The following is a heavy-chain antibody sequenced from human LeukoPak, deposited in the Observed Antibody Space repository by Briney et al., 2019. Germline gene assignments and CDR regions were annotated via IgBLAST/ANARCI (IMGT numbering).Heavy chain of an antibody. Sequence: SETLSLTCTVSGGSISSGGYYWSWIRQHPGKGLEWIGYIYYSGSTNYNPSLKSRVTISVDTSKNQFSLKLSSVTAADTAMYYCARMKLTGFNYYYYGMDVWGQGTTVTVS. CDR2: IYYSGST. J-gene: IGHJ6*02. CDR3: ARMKLTGFNYYYYGMDV. CDR1: GGSISSGGYY. V-gene: IGHV4-61*08. D-gene: IGHD7-27*01.